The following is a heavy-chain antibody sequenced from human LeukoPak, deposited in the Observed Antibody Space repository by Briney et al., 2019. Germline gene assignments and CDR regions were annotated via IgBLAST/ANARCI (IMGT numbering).Heavy chain of an antibody. V-gene: IGHV1-18*01. Sequence: ASVKVSCNASGYTFTSYVISWVRQAPGHGLECRGWISAYNGNANYAQKLRGRVTMTTDTSTSTAYMELRSMRSDDTAVYYCARPKITTYYYDSSGYPTYYFDYWGQGTLVTVSS. D-gene: IGHD3-22*01. CDR3: ARPKITTYYYDSSGYPTYYFDY. J-gene: IGHJ4*02. CDR2: ISAYNGNA. CDR1: GYTFTSYV.